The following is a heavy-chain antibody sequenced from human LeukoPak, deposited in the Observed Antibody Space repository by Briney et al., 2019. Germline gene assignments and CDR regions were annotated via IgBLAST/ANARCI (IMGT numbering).Heavy chain of an antibody. D-gene: IGHD4-17*01. V-gene: IGHV1-46*01. CDR3: ARALLYYGDYDY. CDR2: INPSGGST. Sequence: ASVKVSCKASGYTFTSYYMHWVRQAPGQGLEWMGIINPSGGSTSYAQKFQGRVTMTRDMSTSTVYMELSNLRSEDTAVYYCARALLYYGDYDYWGQGTLVTVSS. J-gene: IGHJ4*02. CDR1: GYTFTSYY.